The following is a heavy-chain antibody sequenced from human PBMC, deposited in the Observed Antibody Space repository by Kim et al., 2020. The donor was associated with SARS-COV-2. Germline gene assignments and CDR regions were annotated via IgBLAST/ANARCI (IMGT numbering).Heavy chain of an antibody. CDR3: APHSLRIAARLRGYYFDY. D-gene: IGHD6-6*01. Sequence: GGSLRLSCAASGFTFSSYAMSWVRQAPGKGLEWVSAISGSGGSTYYADSVKGRFTISRDNSKNTLYLQMNSLRAEDTAVYYCAPHSLRIAARLRGYYFDYWGQGTLVTVSS. CDR2: ISGSGGST. CDR1: GFTFSSYA. J-gene: IGHJ4*02. V-gene: IGHV3-23*01.